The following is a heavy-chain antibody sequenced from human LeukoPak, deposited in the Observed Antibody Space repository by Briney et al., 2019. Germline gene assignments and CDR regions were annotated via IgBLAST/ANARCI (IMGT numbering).Heavy chain of an antibody. V-gene: IGHV4-39*07. CDR3: ARVGYSYGYYAGVYYYYMDV. D-gene: IGHD5-18*01. CDR2: IYYSGST. Sequence: SETLSLTCTVSGDSISSSDYYWGWIRQPPGKGLEWIGCIYYSGSTYYTPSLKSRVTISVDTSKNQFSLKLSSVTAADTAVYYCARVGYSYGYYAGVYYYYMDVWGKGTTVTISS. CDR1: GDSISSSDYY. J-gene: IGHJ6*03.